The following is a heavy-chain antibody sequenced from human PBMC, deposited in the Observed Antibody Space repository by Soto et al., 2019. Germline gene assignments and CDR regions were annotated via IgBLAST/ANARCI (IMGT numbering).Heavy chain of an antibody. D-gene: IGHD2-2*01. J-gene: IGHJ3*02. Sequence: EVQLVESGGGLEQPGGSLRLSCAASGFTFSSYSMNWVRQAPGKGLEWISYISSSSSTIFYADSVKGRFTISRDNAKNSLYLQMNSLRAEDTAVYYCARPSGSSSRTSCKGGDAFDIWGQWTMVTVSS. CDR3: ARPSGSSSRTSCKGGDAFDI. CDR1: GFTFSSYS. CDR2: ISSSSSTI. V-gene: IGHV3-48*01.